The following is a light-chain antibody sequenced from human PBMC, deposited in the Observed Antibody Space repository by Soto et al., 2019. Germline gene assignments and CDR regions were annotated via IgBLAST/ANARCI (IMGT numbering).Light chain of an antibody. J-gene: IGLJ1*01. CDR3: SSYTSSSTLAV. CDR2: EVT. CDR1: MRDVGAYNL. V-gene: IGLV2-14*01. Sequence: QSALTQPASVSGSAGQSITISCSGTMRDVGAYNLVSWYQQHPGKAPKLIIYEVTDRPSGVSNRFSGSKSGNTASLTISGLQAEDEAEYYCSSYTSSSTLAVFGTGTKLTVL.